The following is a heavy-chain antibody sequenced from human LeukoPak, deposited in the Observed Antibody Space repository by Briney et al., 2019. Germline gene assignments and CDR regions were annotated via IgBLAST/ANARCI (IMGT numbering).Heavy chain of an antibody. Sequence: ASVKVSCKASGYTLTDYAIHWVRQAPGQGLEGVGWIKTGSWNPTYAQAFTGRFVFSFDTSVNTAYLQISTLKAEDTAIYFWARDTSFPSMDVSGQGATVTVS. CDR2: IKTGSWNP. J-gene: IGHJ6*02. CDR3: ARDTSFPSMDV. V-gene: IGHV7-4-1*02. CDR1: GYTLTDYA.